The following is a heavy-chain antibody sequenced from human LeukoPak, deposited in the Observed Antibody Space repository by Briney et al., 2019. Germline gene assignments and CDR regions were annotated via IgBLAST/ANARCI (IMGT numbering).Heavy chain of an antibody. J-gene: IGHJ4*02. D-gene: IGHD3-16*01. CDR2: IFHTGST. Sequence: SETLSLTCAVSGYSINTGYFWGWIRQSPGQGLEWIGSIFHTGSTSYNPSLKSRVTLSVDTSKNEFSLKLTSVTAADTAIYYCARPRGTYIDYWGQGTLVIVSS. CDR1: GYSINTGYF. CDR3: ARPRGTYIDY. V-gene: IGHV4-38-2*01.